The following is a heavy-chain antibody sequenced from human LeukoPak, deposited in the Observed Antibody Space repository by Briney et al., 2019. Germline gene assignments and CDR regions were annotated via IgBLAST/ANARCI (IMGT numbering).Heavy chain of an antibody. CDR3: ARQYISGQWYFDY. V-gene: IGHV3-30*04. CDR2: ISSDGSYK. J-gene: IGHJ4*02. Sequence: PGRSLRLSCAASGFTFSSHALHWVRQAPGKGPEWVAVISSDGSYKYYADSVRGRFTISRDNSKNTLYLQMNSLIPEDTAVYYCARQYISGQWYFDYWGQGTLVTVSS. CDR1: GFTFSSHA. D-gene: IGHD5-18*01.